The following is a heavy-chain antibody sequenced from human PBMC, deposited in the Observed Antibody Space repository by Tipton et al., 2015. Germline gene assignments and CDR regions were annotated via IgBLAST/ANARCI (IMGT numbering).Heavy chain of an antibody. CDR2: IFVPGST. Sequence: TLSLTCSVSGGSVSSGFYYWTWIRQPPGKGLEWIGYIFVPGSTNFNPSLRSRVTISVDTSKNQFSLKLSSVTAADTAVYYCARSAYGSGGGCYYGYYYYIMDVWGQGTAVTVSS. V-gene: IGHV4-61*01. CDR1: GGSVSSGFYY. J-gene: IGHJ6*02. CDR3: ARSAYGSGGGCYYGYYYYIMDV. D-gene: IGHD2-15*01.